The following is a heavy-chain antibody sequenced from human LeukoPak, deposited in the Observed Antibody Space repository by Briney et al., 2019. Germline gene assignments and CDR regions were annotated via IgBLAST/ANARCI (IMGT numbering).Heavy chain of an antibody. V-gene: IGHV3-21*01. CDR3: ARRGYYDYSGYDY. CDR2: ISSSSYI. D-gene: IGHD3-22*01. CDR1: GFTFSSYW. Sequence: PGGSLRLSCAASGFTFSSYWMNWVRQAPGKGLEWVSSISSSSYIYYADSVKGRFTISRDNAKNSLYLQMSSLRAEDTAIYYCARRGYYDYSGYDYWGQGTLVTVSS. J-gene: IGHJ4*02.